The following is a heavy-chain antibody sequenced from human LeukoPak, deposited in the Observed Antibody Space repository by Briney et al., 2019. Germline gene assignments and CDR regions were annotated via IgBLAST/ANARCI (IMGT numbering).Heavy chain of an antibody. CDR3: ARVIAAAGTDY. V-gene: IGHV4-31*03. D-gene: IGHD6-13*01. CDR1: GGSVSSGGYY. CDR2: IYYSGNT. Sequence: SETLSLTCTVSGGSVSSGGYYWSCIREHPAKGLEWIVYIYYSGNTYYNPSLKSRVTISVDTSKNQFSLKLSSVTAADTAVYYCARVIAAAGTDYWGQGTLVTVSS. J-gene: IGHJ4*02.